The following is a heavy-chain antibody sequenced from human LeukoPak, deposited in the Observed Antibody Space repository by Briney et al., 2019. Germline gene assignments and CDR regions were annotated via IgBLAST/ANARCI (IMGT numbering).Heavy chain of an antibody. J-gene: IGHJ5*02. CDR2: FDPEDGET. V-gene: IGHV1-24*01. D-gene: IGHD6-19*01. CDR1: RYTLPEIS. Sequence: GAVKVSLKGFRYTLPEISLHWVRPAPGKRVEWAGGFDPEDGETIYAQKFQGRVTMTEDTSTDTAYMELSSLRSEDTAVYYCATRRSSGWYQNWFDPWGQGTLVTVSS. CDR3: ATRRSSGWYQNWFDP.